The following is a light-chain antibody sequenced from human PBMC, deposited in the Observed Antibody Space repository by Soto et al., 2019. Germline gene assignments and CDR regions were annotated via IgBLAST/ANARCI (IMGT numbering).Light chain of an antibody. V-gene: IGKV1D-12*01. CDR3: QQADTFPIT. Sequence: DIQMTQSPSCVSASVGDRVTIRCQASQGISRSLAWYQQKPGKAPKLLIYAASSLQSGVPSRFSGSGFGTDFTLTISSLQPEDSAIYYCQQADTFPITFGQGTRLEIK. J-gene: IGKJ5*01. CDR1: QGISRS. CDR2: AAS.